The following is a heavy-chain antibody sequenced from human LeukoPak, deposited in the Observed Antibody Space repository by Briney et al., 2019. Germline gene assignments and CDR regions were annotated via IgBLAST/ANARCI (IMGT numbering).Heavy chain of an antibody. CDR3: AKDRGLIKFDY. CDR2: IKPDGSQT. J-gene: IGHJ4*02. Sequence: PGGSLRLSCAASGFTFSNSWINWVRQALGKGLEWVANIKPDGSQTYYLDSVKGRFTVSRDNAKHSAYLQMNSLRAEDTAVYYCAKDRGLIKFDYWGQGTLVTVSS. D-gene: IGHD2-15*01. V-gene: IGHV3-7*03. CDR1: GFTFSNSW.